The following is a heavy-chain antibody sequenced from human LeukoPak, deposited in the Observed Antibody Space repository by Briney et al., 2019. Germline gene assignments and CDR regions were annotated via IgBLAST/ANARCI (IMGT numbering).Heavy chain of an antibody. CDR2: IYYIGST. J-gene: IGHJ4*02. CDR3: ARHRGDLLRPLDY. D-gene: IGHD1-26*01. V-gene: IGHV4-59*08. Sequence: PSETLSLTCTVSGGSISSYFWSWIRQPPGKGLEWIGYIYYIGSTNYNPSLKSRITISVDTSKNQFSLELSSVTAADTAMYYCARHRGDLLRPLDYWGQGTLVTVSS. CDR1: GGSISSYF.